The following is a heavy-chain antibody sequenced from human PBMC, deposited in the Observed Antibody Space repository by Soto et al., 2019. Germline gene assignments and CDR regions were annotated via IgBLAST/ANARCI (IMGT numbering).Heavy chain of an antibody. CDR2: IFHTGST. CDR3: VRNSSGAYSSSSFDY. Sequence: QVQLQESGPGLVKPSGTLSLNCAVSGGSISSSNWWGWVRQPPVKGLEWIGEIFHTGSTNYNPSLKSRVTISVDKSKNQFSVDLSSVTVADTAVYYCVRNSSGAYSSSSFDYWGQGTLVTVSS. V-gene: IGHV4-4*02. J-gene: IGHJ4*02. CDR1: GGSISSSNW. D-gene: IGHD6-13*01.